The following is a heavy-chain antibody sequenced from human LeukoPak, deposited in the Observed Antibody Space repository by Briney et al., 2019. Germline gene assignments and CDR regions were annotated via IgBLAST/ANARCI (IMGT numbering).Heavy chain of an antibody. D-gene: IGHD3-9*01. J-gene: IGHJ4*02. CDR2: INPNSGGT. Sequence: ASVKVSCKASGYTFTGYYMHWVRQAPGQGLEWMGWINPNSGGTNYAQKFQGRVTMTRDTSISTAYMELSRLRSDDTAVYYCARGGDILTGYYDPLLDYWGQGTLVTVSS. CDR3: ARGGDILTGYYDPLLDY. V-gene: IGHV1-2*02. CDR1: GYTFTGYY.